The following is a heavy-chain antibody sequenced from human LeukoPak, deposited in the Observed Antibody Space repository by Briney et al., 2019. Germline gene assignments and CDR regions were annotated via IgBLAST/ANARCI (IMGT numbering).Heavy chain of an antibody. D-gene: IGHD2-21*01. V-gene: IGHV4-39*02. CDR1: GGSISSGSYY. J-gene: IGHJ6*02. CDR3: AREIGLLLSYYYGMDV. Sequence: SETLSLTCTVSGGSISSGSYYWGWIRQPPGKGLEWIGSIYYSGSTYYNPSLKSRVTISVDTSKNQFSLKLSSVTAADTAVYYCAREIGLLLSYYYGMDVWGQGTTVTVSS. CDR2: IYYSGST.